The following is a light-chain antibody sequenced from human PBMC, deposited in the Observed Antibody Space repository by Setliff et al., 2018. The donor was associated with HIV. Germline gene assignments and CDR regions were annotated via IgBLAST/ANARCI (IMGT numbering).Light chain of an antibody. V-gene: IGLV2-23*02. Sequence: QSALTQPASVSGSPGQSITISCAGTSSDVGSYNFVSWYQQHPGKAPKLIIYEVSKWPSGVSNHFSGSKSGNTASLTISGLQTEDEAEYYCCSYASTGSFVFGTGTKGTVL. J-gene: IGLJ1*01. CDR2: EVS. CDR1: SSDVGSYNF. CDR3: CSYASTGSFV.